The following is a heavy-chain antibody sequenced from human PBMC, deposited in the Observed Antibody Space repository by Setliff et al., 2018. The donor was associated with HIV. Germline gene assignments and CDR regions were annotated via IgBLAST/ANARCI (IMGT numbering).Heavy chain of an antibody. V-gene: IGHV1-18*01. Sequence: ASVKVSCKASGYTFTSYGSSWVRQAPGQGLEWMGWISAYNGNTNYAQKLQGRVTMTTNTSTSTAYMELRSLRSDDTAVYYCASVAEYCSSTSCPFDYWGQGTLVTVSS. J-gene: IGHJ4*02. D-gene: IGHD2-2*01. CDR2: ISAYNGNT. CDR3: ASVAEYCSSTSCPFDY. CDR1: GYTFTSYG.